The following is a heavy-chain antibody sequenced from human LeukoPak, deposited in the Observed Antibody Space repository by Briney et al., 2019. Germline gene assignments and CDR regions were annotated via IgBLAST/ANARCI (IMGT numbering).Heavy chain of an antibody. CDR3: ARLVPGIESSYLVY. CDR1: GYTLTVDY. D-gene: IGHD6-13*01. Sequence: ASVNVSCKASGYTLTVDYTHCVRQAPGQGLEWMGWINPNSGGTNYAQKFQGRVTMTRDTSISTAYMELRRLRSDDTAVYYCARLVPGIESSYLVYLGRGTLVTVSS. J-gene: IGHJ4*02. CDR2: INPNSGGT. V-gene: IGHV1-2*02.